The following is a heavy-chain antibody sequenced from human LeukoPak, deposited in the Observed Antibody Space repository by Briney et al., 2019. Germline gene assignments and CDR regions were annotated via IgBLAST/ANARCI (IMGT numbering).Heavy chain of an antibody. CDR1: GGSFSGYY. J-gene: IGHJ5*02. CDR2: INHSGST. V-gene: IGHV4-34*01. CDR3: ARDDFWSGKNWFDP. D-gene: IGHD3-3*01. Sequence: SETLSLTCAVYGGSFSGYYWSWIRQPPGKGLEWIGGINHSGSTNYNPSLKSRVTISIDTSKNQFSLKLSSVTAADTAVYYCARDDFWSGKNWFDPWGQGALVTVSS.